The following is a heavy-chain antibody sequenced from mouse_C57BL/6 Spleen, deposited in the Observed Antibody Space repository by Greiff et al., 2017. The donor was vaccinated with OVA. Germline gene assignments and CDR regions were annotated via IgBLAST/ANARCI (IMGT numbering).Heavy chain of an antibody. D-gene: IGHD1-1*01. CDR2: IYPGDGDT. Sequence: QVQLKESGPELVKPGASVKISCKASGYAFSSSWMNWVKQRPGKGLEWIGRIYPGDGDTNYNGKFKGKATLTADKSSSTAYMQLSSLTSEDSAVYFCARNPNYYGSSYVDWFAYWGQGTLVTVSA. CDR3: ARNPNYYGSSYVDWFAY. CDR1: GYAFSSSW. J-gene: IGHJ3*01. V-gene: IGHV1-82*01.